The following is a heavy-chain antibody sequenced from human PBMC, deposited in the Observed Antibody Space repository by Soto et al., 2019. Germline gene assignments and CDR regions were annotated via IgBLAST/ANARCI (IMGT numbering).Heavy chain of an antibody. CDR3: ARGGVVVVVAATSRRHGFDI. J-gene: IGHJ3*02. Sequence: SETLSLTCAVYGGSISGYYWSWIRQPPGKGLEWIGEINHSGSTNYNPSLKSRVTISVDTSKNQLSLKMSSVTAADTAVYYCARGGVVVVVAATSRRHGFDIWGQGKM. CDR1: GGSISGYY. V-gene: IGHV4-34*01. D-gene: IGHD2-15*01. CDR2: INHSGST.